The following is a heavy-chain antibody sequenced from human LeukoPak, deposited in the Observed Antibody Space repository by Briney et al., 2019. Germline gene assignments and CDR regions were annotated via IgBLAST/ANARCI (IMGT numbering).Heavy chain of an antibody. CDR2: INHSGTT. V-gene: IGHV4-34*01. J-gene: IGHJ4*02. CDR1: GFTFSSYE. D-gene: IGHD3-10*01. CDR3: ARRGIGSATDYKGDFEY. Sequence: PGGSLRLSCAASGFTFSSYEMNWLRQSPGKGLEWIGEINHSGTTNYNPSLGSRITISVDTSKNQFSLRLTSVTAADTAVYYCARRGIGSATDYKGDFEYWGQGVLVTVAS.